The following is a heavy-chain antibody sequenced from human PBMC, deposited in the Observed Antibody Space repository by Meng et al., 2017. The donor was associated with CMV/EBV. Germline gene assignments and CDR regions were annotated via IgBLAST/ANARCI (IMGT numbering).Heavy chain of an antibody. D-gene: IGHD3-3*01. CDR3: ARGTKGYYDFWSGYRPGPWFDP. J-gene: IGHJ5*02. CDR2: ISWNNGSI. Sequence: SLKISCAASGFTFDGYAMHWVRQAPGKGLEWVSSISWNNGSIGYADSVKGRFTISRDNAKNSLYLQMNSLRPEDTAVYYCARGTKGYYDFWSGYRPGPWFDPWGQGTLVTVSS. V-gene: IGHV3-9*01. CDR1: GFTFDGYA.